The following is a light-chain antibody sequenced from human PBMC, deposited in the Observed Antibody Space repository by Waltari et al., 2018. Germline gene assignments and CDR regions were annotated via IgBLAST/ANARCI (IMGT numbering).Light chain of an antibody. Sequence: DIQMTQSPSTLSASVGDPVTFPCRARESISTWLAWYQQRPGKAPKRLIYKASYLETGVPERVSGSGSGTEFILTISSLRPDDSATYYCQQYSKDYTFGQGTQLENK. CDR3: QQYSKDYT. CDR1: ESISTW. CDR2: KAS. J-gene: IGKJ2*01. V-gene: IGKV1-5*03.